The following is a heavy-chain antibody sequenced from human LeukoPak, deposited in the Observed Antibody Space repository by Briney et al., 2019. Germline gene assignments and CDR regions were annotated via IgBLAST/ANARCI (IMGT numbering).Heavy chain of an antibody. D-gene: IGHD1-26*01. Sequence: SESLSLTCTVSGCSINNCGQYWVFLRQPPGKGLVWIGSLFYTGSTYYNASLESRVTISADTSKNQFSLKLTSVTAADTAVYYCARRGRTRSTFDYWGQGTLVTVSS. CDR2: LFYTGST. CDR3: ARRGRTRSTFDY. CDR1: GCSINNCGQY. J-gene: IGHJ4*02. V-gene: IGHV4-39*01.